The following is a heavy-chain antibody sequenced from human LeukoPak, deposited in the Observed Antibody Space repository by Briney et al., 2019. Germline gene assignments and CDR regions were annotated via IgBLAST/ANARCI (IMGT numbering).Heavy chain of an antibody. CDR2: IYYSGST. CDR3: ARHRYGSGSYYTADY. CDR1: GGSISSYY. J-gene: IGHJ4*02. V-gene: IGHV4-59*08. D-gene: IGHD3-10*01. Sequence: SEILSLTCTVSGGSISSYYWSWIRQPPGKGLEWIGYIYYSGSTNYNPSLKSRVTISVDTSKNQFSLKLSSVTAADTAVYYCARHRYGSGSYYTADYWGRGTLVTVSS.